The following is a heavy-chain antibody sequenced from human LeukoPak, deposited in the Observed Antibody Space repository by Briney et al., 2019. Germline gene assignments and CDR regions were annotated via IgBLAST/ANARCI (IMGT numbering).Heavy chain of an antibody. CDR1: GGSISSSTYY. D-gene: IGHD2-2*02. CDR3: ASSPGGYCSSASCYTGGYFDH. J-gene: IGHJ4*02. V-gene: IGHV4-39*01. CDR2: IYYNGNT. Sequence: SETLSLTCTVSGGSISSSTYYWVWIRQPPGKGLEWLGSIYYNGNTYYNPSLKSRVTISVDTSKNQFSLRLSSVTATDRAVYYCASSPGGYCSSASCYTGGYFDHWGQGSLVTVSS.